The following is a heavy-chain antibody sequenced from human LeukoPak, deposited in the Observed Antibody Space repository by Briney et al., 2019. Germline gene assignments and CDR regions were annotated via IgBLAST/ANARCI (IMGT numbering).Heavy chain of an antibody. J-gene: IGHJ4*02. D-gene: IGHD1-26*01. CDR2: IYYSGST. Sequence: SETLSLTCTVPGGSISSGGYYWSWIRQHPGKGLEWIGYIYYSGSTYYNPSLKSRVTISVDTSKNQFSLKLSSVTAADTAVYYCARVGSGSGYFDYWGQGTLVTVSS. CDR3: ARVGSGSGYFDY. V-gene: IGHV4-31*03. CDR1: GGSISSGGYY.